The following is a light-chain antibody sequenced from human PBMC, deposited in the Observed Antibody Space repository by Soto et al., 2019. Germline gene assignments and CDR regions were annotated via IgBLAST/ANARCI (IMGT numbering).Light chain of an antibody. Sequence: QSALTQPASVSGSPGQSITISCTGTSSDVGGYDYVSWYQHHPGKAPKVMIFEVSNRPSGVSNRFSGSKSGNTASLTVSGLQAEDEADYYCTSYAGSNNLVFAGGTKVTVL. J-gene: IGLJ3*02. V-gene: IGLV2-14*01. CDR2: EVS. CDR1: SSDVGGYDY. CDR3: TSYAGSNNLV.